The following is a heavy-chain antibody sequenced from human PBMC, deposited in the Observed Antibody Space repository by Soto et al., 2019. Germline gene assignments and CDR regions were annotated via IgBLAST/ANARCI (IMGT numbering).Heavy chain of an antibody. J-gene: IGHJ4*02. CDR1: GFTVSSYW. CDR3: ATDRIAARVFDY. D-gene: IGHD6-6*01. CDR2: INSDGSST. V-gene: IGHV3-74*01. Sequence: EVQLVESGGGLVQPGGSLRLSCADSGFTVSSYWMHWVRQAPGKGMVWVSRINSDGSSTSDADSVKGRFTISRDNAKNTLYVQMNSLRAEDTAVYYCATDRIAARVFDYRGQVTLVTFAS.